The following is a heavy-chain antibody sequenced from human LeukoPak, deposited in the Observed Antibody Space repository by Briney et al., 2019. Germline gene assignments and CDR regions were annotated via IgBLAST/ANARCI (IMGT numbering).Heavy chain of an antibody. J-gene: IGHJ6*02. CDR1: GYTFTSYA. Sequence: ASVKVSCKASGYTFTSYAMHWVRQAPGQRLEWMGWIIAGNGNTKYSQKFQGRVTITRDTSASTAYMELSSLRSEDTAVYYCARALPAAALPADVWGQGTTVTVSS. CDR3: ARALPAAALPADV. V-gene: IGHV1-3*01. CDR2: IIAGNGNT. D-gene: IGHD6-13*01.